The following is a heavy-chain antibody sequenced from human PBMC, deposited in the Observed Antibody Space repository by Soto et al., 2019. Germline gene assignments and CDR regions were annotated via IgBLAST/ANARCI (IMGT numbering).Heavy chain of an antibody. J-gene: IGHJ6*04. Sequence: QVQLQQWGAGLLKPSETLSLTCAVYGGSFSGYYWSWIRQPPGKGLEWIGEINHSGSTNYNPSLKSRVTISVDTSKNQFSLKLSSVTAADTAVYYCARVNWGGWCLDVWGKGTTVTVSS. V-gene: IGHV4-34*01. D-gene: IGHD3-16*01. CDR2: INHSGST. CDR3: ARVNWGGWCLDV. CDR1: GGSFSGYY.